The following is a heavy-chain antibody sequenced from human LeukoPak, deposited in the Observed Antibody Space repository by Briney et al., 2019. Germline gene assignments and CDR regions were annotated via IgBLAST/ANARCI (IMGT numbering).Heavy chain of an antibody. CDR2: IYSGGST. CDR1: GFTVSSNY. D-gene: IGHD6-13*01. J-gene: IGHJ4*02. CDR3: ATTAAAAPRD. Sequence: PGGSLRLSCAASGFTVSSNYMSWVRQAPGKGLEWVSVIYSGGSTYYGDSVKGRFTISRDKSKNTLYLQMNSLRAEDTAVYYCATTAAAAPRDWGQGTLVTVSS. V-gene: IGHV3-66*01.